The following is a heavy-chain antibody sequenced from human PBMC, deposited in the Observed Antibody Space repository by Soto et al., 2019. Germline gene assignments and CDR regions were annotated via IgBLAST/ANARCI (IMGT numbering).Heavy chain of an antibody. V-gene: IGHV3-33*01. CDR2: IWYDGSKK. J-gene: IGHJ6*02. D-gene: IGHD3-3*01. CDR3: ARDASYYSLWSGYYPSRNGRDF. Sequence: QVQVVESGGGVVQPGRSLRLSCAASGFTFSSFGMHWVRQAPGKGLEWVSLIWYDGSKKSYVDSVKGRFTISRDNSRNTVYLQMNSLRADDSAVYYCARDASYYSLWSGYYPSRNGRDFWGQGTTVTVSS. CDR1: GFTFSSFG.